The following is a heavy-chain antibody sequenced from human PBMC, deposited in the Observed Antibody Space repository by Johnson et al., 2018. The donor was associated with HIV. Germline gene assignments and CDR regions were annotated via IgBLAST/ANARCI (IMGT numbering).Heavy chain of an antibody. V-gene: IGHV3-30*02. Sequence: VQLLESGGGVVQPGGSPRLSCAGSGFTFSSYGMHWVRQAPGKGLEWVSFIRYDGSDKHYADSVKGRFTISRDNSKNTVYLQTNSLRAEDSAVYYCAKCIWGSSLIDAFDIWGQGTMVTVSS. CDR1: GFTFSSYG. CDR3: AKCIWGSSLIDAFDI. CDR2: IRYDGSDK. J-gene: IGHJ3*02. D-gene: IGHD6-13*01.